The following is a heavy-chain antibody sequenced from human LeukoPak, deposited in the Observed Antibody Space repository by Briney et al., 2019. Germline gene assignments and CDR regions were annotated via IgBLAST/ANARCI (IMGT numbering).Heavy chain of an antibody. CDR1: GYTFTGYY. CDR3: ARDKPYRYYSSGRVDP. D-gene: IGHD3-10*01. J-gene: IGHJ5*02. V-gene: IGHV1-2*02. CDR2: INPNSGGT. Sequence: GASVKVSCKASGYTFTGYYMHWVRQAPGQGLEWMGWINPNSGGTNYAQKFQGRVTMTRDTSISTAYMELSRLRSDDTAVYYCARDKPYRYYSSGRVDPWGQGTLVTVSS.